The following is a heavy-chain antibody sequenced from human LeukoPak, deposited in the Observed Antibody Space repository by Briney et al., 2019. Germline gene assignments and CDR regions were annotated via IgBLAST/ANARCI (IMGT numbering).Heavy chain of an antibody. D-gene: IGHD1-26*01. CDR1: GGSISSSSYY. J-gene: IGHJ4*02. V-gene: IGHV4-39*07. Sequence: SETLSLTCTVSGGSISSSSYYWGWIRQPPGKGLEWIGSIYYSGSTYYNPSLKSRVTISVDTSKNQFSLKLSSVTAANTAIYYCARNIVGPRQVDYWGQGTLVTVSS. CDR3: ARNIVGPRQVDY. CDR2: IYYSGST.